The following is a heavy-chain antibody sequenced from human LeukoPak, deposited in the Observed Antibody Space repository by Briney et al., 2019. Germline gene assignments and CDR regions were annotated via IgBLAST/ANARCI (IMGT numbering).Heavy chain of an antibody. Sequence: GGSLRLSCAASGFTFSDYSMSWIRQAPGKGLEWVSDISGSASTIYYADSVKGRFTISRDNAKNSLYLQMNGLRAEDTAVYYCARLYYGGNLDVAFDYWGQGTLVTVSS. CDR2: ISGSASTI. J-gene: IGHJ4*02. V-gene: IGHV3-11*01. CDR1: GFTFSDYS. CDR3: ARLYYGGNLDVAFDY. D-gene: IGHD4-23*01.